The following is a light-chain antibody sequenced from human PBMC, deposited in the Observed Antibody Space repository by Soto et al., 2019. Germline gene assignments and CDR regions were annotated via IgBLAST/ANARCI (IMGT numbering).Light chain of an antibody. CDR1: QSINNY. Sequence: DIQMTQSPSSLSTSVGDRVTITCRTSQSINNYLNWYQQKPGKAPKLLIYGASSLQSGVPSRFSGSGSGKNLTLTISSLQAEDFEHYYCQPSYSAPWTFGQGTNVEIK. CDR2: GAS. CDR3: QPSYSAPWT. V-gene: IGKV1-39*01. J-gene: IGKJ1*01.